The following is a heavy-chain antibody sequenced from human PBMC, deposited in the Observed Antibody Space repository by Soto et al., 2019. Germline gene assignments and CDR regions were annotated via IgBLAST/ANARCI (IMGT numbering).Heavy chain of an antibody. CDR3: AREKGYISGPKSCDS. D-gene: IGHD5-12*01. Sequence: SVTLSLTCTVSGGSAGRGDYFRSCIRQRPGKGLEWLGYIYDSWSCYYNPSLKCRVTRSVDTSKNEFSLKLSSVPAADTAMSNCAREKGYISGPKSCDSWGQGTLFAICS. V-gene: IGHV4-30-4*01. CDR2: IYDSWSC. CDR1: GGSAGRGDYF. J-gene: IGHJ4*02.